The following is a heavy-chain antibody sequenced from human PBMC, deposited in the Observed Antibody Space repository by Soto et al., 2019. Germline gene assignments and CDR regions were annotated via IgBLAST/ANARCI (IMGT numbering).Heavy chain of an antibody. J-gene: IGHJ6*03. D-gene: IGHD1-7*01. Sequence: GGSLRLSCAASGFTFSSYWMSWVRQALGKGLEWVANIKQDGSEKYYVDSVKGRFTISRDNAKNSLYLQMNSLRAEDTAVYYCARELRGHNWNYEWFYYYYYMDVWGKGTTVTVSS. CDR3: ARELRGHNWNYEWFYYYYYMDV. CDR2: IKQDGSEK. V-gene: IGHV3-7*01. CDR1: GFTFSSYW.